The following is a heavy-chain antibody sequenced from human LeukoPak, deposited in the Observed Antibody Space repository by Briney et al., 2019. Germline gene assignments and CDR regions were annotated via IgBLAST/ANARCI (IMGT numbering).Heavy chain of an antibody. CDR1: GFILRSHA. J-gene: IGHJ4*02. CDR2: ISDNGGST. V-gene: IGHV3-64*04. D-gene: IGHD1-1*01. Sequence: GGSLRLSCSASGFILRSHAMHWVRQAPGKGLEYVSRISDNGGSTYYADSVKGRFTISRDNAKNTVYLQMNSLRVEDTALYYCARDLNYNLDFWGQGTLVTVSS. CDR3: ARDLNYNLDF.